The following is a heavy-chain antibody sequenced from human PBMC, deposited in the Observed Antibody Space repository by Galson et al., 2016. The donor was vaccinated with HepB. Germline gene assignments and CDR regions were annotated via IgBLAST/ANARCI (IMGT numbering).Heavy chain of an antibody. CDR1: GFTFGSYA. CDR3: AKGAYFDSCGYPSDY. CDR2: ISGSGTNT. D-gene: IGHD3-22*01. J-gene: IGHJ4*02. V-gene: IGHV3-23*01. Sequence: SLRLSCAGSGFTFGSYAMSWVRQAPGKGLDWVSAISGSGTNTYYADSGKGRFTISRDNSMNTVYLQMNRLTAEDTAVYYCAKGAYFDSCGYPSDYWGQGTLVVVSS.